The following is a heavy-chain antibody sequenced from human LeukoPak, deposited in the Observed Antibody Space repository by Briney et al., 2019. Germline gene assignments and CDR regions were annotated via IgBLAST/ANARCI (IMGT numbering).Heavy chain of an antibody. CDR3: ARNQIGSSGWYSVPGAFDI. CDR1: GGSISNTNYY. CDR2: IYYSGST. V-gene: IGHV4-39*07. Sequence: PSETLSLTCTVSGGSISNTNYYWGWIRQPPGKGLEWIGSIYYSGSTYYNPSLKSRVTISVDTSKNQFSLKLSSVTAADTAVYYCARNQIGSSGWYSVPGAFDIWGQGTMVTVSS. D-gene: IGHD6-19*01. J-gene: IGHJ3*02.